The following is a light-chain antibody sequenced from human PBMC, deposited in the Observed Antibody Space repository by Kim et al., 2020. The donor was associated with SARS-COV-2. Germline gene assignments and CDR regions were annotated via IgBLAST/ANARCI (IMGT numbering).Light chain of an antibody. CDR2: SNN. J-gene: IGLJ3*02. Sequence: RFPISSSGSSSNIGSNTVNWYRQLPGTAPKLLIYSNNQRPSGVPDRFSGSKFGTSASLAISGLQSEDEADYYCAACDDSLNGWVFGGGTKLTVL. CDR1: SSNIGSNT. CDR3: AACDDSLNGWV. V-gene: IGLV1-44*01.